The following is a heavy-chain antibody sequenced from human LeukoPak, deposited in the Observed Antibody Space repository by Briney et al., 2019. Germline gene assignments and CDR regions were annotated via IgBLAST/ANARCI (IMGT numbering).Heavy chain of an antibody. CDR2: IQYDGSNK. CDR1: GFTFSSYG. J-gene: IGHJ4*02. CDR3: AKDFLRVAVADY. Sequence: GGSLRLSCAASGFTFSSYGMHWVRQAPGKGLEWVTFIQYDGSNKYYADSVKGRFTISRDNSKNTLYLQMNSLRAEDTAVYYCAKDFLRVAVADYWGQGTLVTVSS. V-gene: IGHV3-30*02. D-gene: IGHD6-19*01.